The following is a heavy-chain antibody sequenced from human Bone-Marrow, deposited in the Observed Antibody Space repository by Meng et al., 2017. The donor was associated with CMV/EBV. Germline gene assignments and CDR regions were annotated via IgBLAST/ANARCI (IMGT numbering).Heavy chain of an antibody. D-gene: IGHD1-1*01. CDR2: IYYSGST. V-gene: IGHV4-59*01. J-gene: IGHJ6*02. Sequence: SETLSLTCTVSGGSISSYYWSWIRQPPGKGLEWIGYIYYSGSTNYNPSLKSRVTISVDTSKNQFSPKLSSVTAADTAVYYCATLEIALGGGYYGMDVWGQGTTVTVSS. CDR1: GGSISSYY. CDR3: ATLEIALGGGYYGMDV.